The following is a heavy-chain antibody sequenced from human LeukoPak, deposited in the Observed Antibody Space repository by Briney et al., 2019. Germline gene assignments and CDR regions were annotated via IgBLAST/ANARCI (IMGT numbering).Heavy chain of an antibody. CDR3: ARGRVDTAMVPYYFDY. V-gene: IGHV1-69*05. CDR2: IIPIFGTA. CDR1: GGTFSSYA. Sequence: SVKVSCKASGGTFSSYAISWVRQAPGQGLEWMGGIIPIFGTANYAQKFQGRVTITTDESTSTAYMELSSLRSEDTAVYYCARGRVDTAMVPYYFDYWGQGTLATVSS. J-gene: IGHJ4*02. D-gene: IGHD5-18*01.